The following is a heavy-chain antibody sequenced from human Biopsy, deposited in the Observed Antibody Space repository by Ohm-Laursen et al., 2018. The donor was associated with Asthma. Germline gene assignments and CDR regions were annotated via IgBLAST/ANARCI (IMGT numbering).Heavy chain of an antibody. J-gene: IGHJ4*02. V-gene: IGHV1-69*13. CDR3: ARRRDGHNFGFDY. D-gene: IGHD5-24*01. Sequence: GASVKVSCKASGVNFPNNDISWFRQAPGQGPEWLGGIVPLIHRPQYAQRLQGRVTITADESTSTAYMELRNLKSDDTAVYFCARRRDGHNFGFDYWGQGTLVTVSS. CDR2: IVPLIHRP. CDR1: GVNFPNND.